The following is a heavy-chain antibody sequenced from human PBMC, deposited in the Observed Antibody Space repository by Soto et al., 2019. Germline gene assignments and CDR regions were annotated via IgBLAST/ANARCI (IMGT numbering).Heavy chain of an antibody. Sequence: QLQLQESGPGLVKPSETLSLTCTVSGGSISSSSYYWGWIRQPPGKGLEWIGSIYYSGSTYYNPSLKSRVTISVDTSKNQFSLKLSSVTAADTAVYYCARPLSFITMVRGGDGMDVWGQGTTVTVSS. CDR2: IYYSGST. CDR3: ARPLSFITMVRGGDGMDV. D-gene: IGHD3-10*01. CDR1: GGSISSSSYY. V-gene: IGHV4-39*01. J-gene: IGHJ6*02.